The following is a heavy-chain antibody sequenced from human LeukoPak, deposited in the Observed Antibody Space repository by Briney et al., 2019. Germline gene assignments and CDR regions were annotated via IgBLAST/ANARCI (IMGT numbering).Heavy chain of an antibody. V-gene: IGHV4-59*01. CDR1: GGSISSYY. D-gene: IGHD3-10*01. Sequence: SETLSLTCSLSGGSISSYYWSWIRQPPGKGLELIGYIHSSGSTYYNPSLTSRATISADMSNNMFSLNLASVTTADTAVYYCARKGEHYYDSGKLWPAWFDLWGQGTLVTVSS. CDR3: ARKGEHYYDSGKLWPAWFDL. CDR2: IHSSGST. J-gene: IGHJ5*02.